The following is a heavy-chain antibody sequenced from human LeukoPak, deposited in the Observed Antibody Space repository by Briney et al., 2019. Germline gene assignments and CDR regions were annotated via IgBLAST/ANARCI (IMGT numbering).Heavy chain of an antibody. CDR2: INHSGST. Sequence: SSETLSLTCAVYGGSFSGYYWSWIRQPPGKGLEWIGEINHSGSTNYNPSLKSRDTISADTSKNQFSLKLSSATAADTAVYYCASRRRGYNYGYLVYWGQGTLVTVSS. J-gene: IGHJ4*02. D-gene: IGHD5-18*01. V-gene: IGHV4-34*01. CDR3: ASRRRGYNYGYLVY. CDR1: GGSFSGYY.